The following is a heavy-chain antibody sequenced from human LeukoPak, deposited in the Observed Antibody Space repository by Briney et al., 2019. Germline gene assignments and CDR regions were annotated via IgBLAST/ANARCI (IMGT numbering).Heavy chain of an antibody. V-gene: IGHV3-30*04. CDR2: ISYDGSNK. J-gene: IGHJ5*02. CDR3: WRDDPLAVAGNWFDP. D-gene: IGHD6-19*01. Sequence: GGSLRLSCAASGFTFSSYAMHWVRQAPGKGLEWVAVISYDGSNKYYADSVKGRFTISRDNSKNTLYLQMNSLRAEYPAVYYCWRDDPLAVAGNWFDPWGQGTLVTVSS. CDR1: GFTFSSYA.